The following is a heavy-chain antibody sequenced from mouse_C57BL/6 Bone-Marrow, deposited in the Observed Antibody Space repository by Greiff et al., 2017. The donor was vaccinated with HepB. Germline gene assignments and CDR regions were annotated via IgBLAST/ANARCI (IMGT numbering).Heavy chain of an antibody. CDR2: ISSGGSYT. Sequence: EVQGVESGGDLVKPGGSLKLSCAASGFTFSSYGMSWVRQTPDKRLEWVATISSGGSYTYYPDSVKGRFTISRDNAKNTLYLQMSSLKSEDTAMYYCARQRITTWYFDYWGQGTTLTVSS. D-gene: IGHD2-4*01. CDR3: ARQRITTWYFDY. V-gene: IGHV5-6*01. CDR1: GFTFSSYG. J-gene: IGHJ2*01.